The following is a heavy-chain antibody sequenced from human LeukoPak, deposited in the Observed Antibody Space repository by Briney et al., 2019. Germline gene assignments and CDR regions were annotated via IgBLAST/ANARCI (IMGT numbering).Heavy chain of an antibody. V-gene: IGHV3-53*01. D-gene: IGHD3-10*01. CDR3: ARDRDVYAFDI. J-gene: IGHJ3*02. Sequence: GGSLRLSCAASGFTVSSNYMSWVRQAPGKGLEWVSVIYSGGSTYYADSVKGRFTISRDNSKNTLYLQMNSLRAEDTAVYYCARDRDVYAFDIWGQGTMVTVSS. CDR1: GFTVSSNY. CDR2: IYSGGST.